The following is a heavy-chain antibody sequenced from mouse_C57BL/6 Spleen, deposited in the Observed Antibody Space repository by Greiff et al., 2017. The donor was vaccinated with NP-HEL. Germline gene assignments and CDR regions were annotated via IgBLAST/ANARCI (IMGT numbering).Heavy chain of an antibody. CDR1: GYSITSGYY. Sequence: DVQLQESGPGLVKPSQSLSLTCSVTGYSITSGYYWNWIRQFPGNKLEWMGYISYDGSNNYNPSLKNRISITRDTSKNQFFLKLNSVTTEDTATYYCARANYDEAYWGQGTLVTVSA. J-gene: IGHJ3*01. CDR2: ISYDGSN. D-gene: IGHD2-4*01. CDR3: ARANYDEAY. V-gene: IGHV3-6*01.